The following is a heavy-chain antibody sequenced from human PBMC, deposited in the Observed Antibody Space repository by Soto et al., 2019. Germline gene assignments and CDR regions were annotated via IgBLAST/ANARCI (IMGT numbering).Heavy chain of an antibody. CDR1: GFTFSTYW. V-gene: IGHV3-74*01. CDR2: INSDGSST. J-gene: IGHJ4*02. Sequence: GGSLRLSCAASGFTFSTYWMHWVRQAPGKGLVWVSRINSDGSSTNYADSVKGRFTISRDNAKNTLYLQMNSLRAEDTAVYYCARALPLYGPIDYWGQGTLVTVSS. CDR3: ARALPLYGPIDY. D-gene: IGHD4-17*01.